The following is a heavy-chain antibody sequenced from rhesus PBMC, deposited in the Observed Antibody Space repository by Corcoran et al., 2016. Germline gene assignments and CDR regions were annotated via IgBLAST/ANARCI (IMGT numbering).Heavy chain of an antibody. CDR3: ARRGIAGTTSYFDY. CDR2: IYGNSART. CDR1: GGSISGYYY. J-gene: IGHJ4*01. V-gene: IGHV4-143*01. Sequence: QVQLQESGPGLVKPSETLSLTCTVSGGSISGYYYWSWIRQPPGKGLGGIGGIYGNSARTHYNPSHNSRVTSSKDTSKNHVSLKLSSVTAADTAVYYCARRGIAGTTSYFDYWGQGVLVTVSS. D-gene: IGHD1-20*01.